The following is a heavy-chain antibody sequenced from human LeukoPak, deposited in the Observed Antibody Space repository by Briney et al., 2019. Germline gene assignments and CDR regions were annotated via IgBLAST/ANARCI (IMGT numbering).Heavy chain of an antibody. Sequence: SETLSLTCTVSGGSISSYYWSWIRQPPGKGLEWIGYIYYSGSTNYNPSLKSRVTISVDTSKNQFSLKLSSVTAADTAVYYRARRTFSNLVDYWGQGTLVTVSS. V-gene: IGHV4-59*01. J-gene: IGHJ4*02. CDR1: GGSISSYY. CDR2: IYYSGST. CDR3: ARRTFSNLVDY. D-gene: IGHD1-14*01.